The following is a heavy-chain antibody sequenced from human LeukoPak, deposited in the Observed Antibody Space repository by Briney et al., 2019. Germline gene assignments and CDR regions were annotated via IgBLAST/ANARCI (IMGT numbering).Heavy chain of an antibody. CDR3: EGSPYGSGSYYNGGERFDAFDI. CDR2: ISSSGSTI. V-gene: IGHV3-11*01. Sequence: SGGSLRLSCAASGFTFSDYYMSWIRQAPGKGLEWVSYISSSGSTIYYADSVKGRFTISRDNAKNSLYLQMNSLRAEDTAVYYCEGSPYGSGSYYNGGERFDAFDIWGQGTMVTVSS. D-gene: IGHD3-10*01. J-gene: IGHJ3*02. CDR1: GFTFSDYY.